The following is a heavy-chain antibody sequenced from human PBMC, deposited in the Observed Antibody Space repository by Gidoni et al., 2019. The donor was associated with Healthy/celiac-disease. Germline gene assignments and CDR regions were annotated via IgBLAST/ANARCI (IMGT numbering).Heavy chain of an antibody. D-gene: IGHD2-2*01. J-gene: IGHJ6*02. CDR2: ISYDGMNK. CDR3: ARDLRYCSSTSCPNYYYYYGIDV. CDR1: GLTFSSYV. V-gene: IGHV3-30*01. Sequence: VPLVASGGGVVQPGRSLRLSCEASGLTFSSYVMPWVRQATGKGLEVVTVISYDGMNKYYADSVKGRFTISRDNSKNTLYLQMNSLRAEDTAVYYCARDLRYCSSTSCPNYYYYYGIDVWGQGTTVTVSS.